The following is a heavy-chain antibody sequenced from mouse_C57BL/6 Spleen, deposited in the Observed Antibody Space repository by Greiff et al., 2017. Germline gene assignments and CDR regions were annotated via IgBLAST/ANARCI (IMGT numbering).Heavy chain of an antibody. D-gene: IGHD1-1*01. J-gene: IGHJ2*01. V-gene: IGHV5-17*01. CDR2: ISSGSSTI. Sequence: EVKVVESGGGLVKPGGSLKLSCAASGFTFSDYGMHWVRQAPEKGLEWVAYISSGSSTIYYADTVKGRFTISRDNAKNTLFLQMTSLRSEDTAMYYCARKDSYYYGSSKGYFDYWGQGTTLTVSS. CDR3: ARKDSYYYGSSKGYFDY. CDR1: GFTFSDYG.